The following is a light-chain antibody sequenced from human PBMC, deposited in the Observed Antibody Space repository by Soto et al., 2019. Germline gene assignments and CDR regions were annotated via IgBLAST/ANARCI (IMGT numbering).Light chain of an antibody. CDR2: RAS. CDR1: QSVTVY. CDR3: QHYNSYSEA. J-gene: IGKJ1*01. V-gene: IGKV3-15*01. Sequence: EIVTTQSPATLSVSPGESATLSCWASQSVTVYLAWYQQQPGQAPRLFIYRASPRATGIPARFSGSGSGTEFTLTISSLQPDDFATYYCQHYNSYSEAFGPGTKVDI.